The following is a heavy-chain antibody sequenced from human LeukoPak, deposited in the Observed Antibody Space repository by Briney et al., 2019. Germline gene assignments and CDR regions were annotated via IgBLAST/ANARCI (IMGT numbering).Heavy chain of an antibody. Sequence: PSETLSLTCTVSGGSIISYYWSWIRQPPGKGLEWIGYIYYSGSTNYNPSLKSRVTISVDTSKNQFSLKLSSVTAADTAVYYCARHGSSGWYSGWFDPWGQGTLVTVSS. CDR1: GGSIISYY. J-gene: IGHJ5*02. CDR3: ARHGSSGWYSGWFDP. D-gene: IGHD6-19*01. V-gene: IGHV4-59*01. CDR2: IYYSGST.